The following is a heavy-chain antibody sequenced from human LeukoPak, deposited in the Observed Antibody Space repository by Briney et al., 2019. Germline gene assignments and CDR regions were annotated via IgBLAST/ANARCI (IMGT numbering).Heavy chain of an antibody. CDR3: AKVHRPEWEPGRGPDAFDI. D-gene: IGHD1-26*01. J-gene: IGHJ3*02. CDR2: ISGSGGST. Sequence: GGSLRLSCAASGFTFSSSAMSWVRQAPGKGLEWVSAISGSGGSTYYADSVKGRFTISRDNSKNSLYLQMNSLRAEDTAVYYCAKVHRPEWEPGRGPDAFDIWGQGTMVTVSS. V-gene: IGHV3-23*01. CDR1: GFTFSSSA.